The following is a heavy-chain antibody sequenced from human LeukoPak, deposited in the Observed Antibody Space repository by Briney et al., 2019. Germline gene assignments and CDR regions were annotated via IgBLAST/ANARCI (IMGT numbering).Heavy chain of an antibody. CDR2: ISGSGGST. J-gene: IGHJ4*02. CDR3: AKEAGFFGVVMSFDY. Sequence: TGGSLRLSCAASGFTFSSYWMSWVRQAPGKGLEWVSAISGSGGSTYYADSVKGRFTISRDNSKNTLYLQMNSLRAEDTAVYYCAKEAGFFGVVMSFDYWGQGTLVTVSS. D-gene: IGHD3-3*01. V-gene: IGHV3-23*01. CDR1: GFTFSSYW.